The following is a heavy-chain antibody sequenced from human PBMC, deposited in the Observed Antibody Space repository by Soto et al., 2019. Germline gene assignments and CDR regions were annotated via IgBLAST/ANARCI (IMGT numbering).Heavy chain of an antibody. J-gene: IGHJ6*02. Sequence: QVQLVQSGAEVKKPGSSVKVSCKASGGTFSTYAISWVRQAPGQGLEWMGGIIPIVGAPNYAQKFQGRVTIAEDKSTSTAYMELSSLNSDDTAVFYCARASKSGYDYYYGLDAWGQGTTVTVSS. CDR3: ARASKSGYDYYYGLDA. CDR2: IIPIVGAP. CDR1: GGTFSTYA. V-gene: IGHV1-69*06. D-gene: IGHD5-12*01.